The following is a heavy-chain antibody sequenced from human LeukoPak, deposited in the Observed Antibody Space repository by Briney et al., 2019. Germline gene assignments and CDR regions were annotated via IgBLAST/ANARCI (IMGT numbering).Heavy chain of an antibody. CDR1: GYTFTSYD. CDR3: TRETSSRYFDY. Sequence: VSVKVSCKASGYTFTSYDINWVRQAPGQGLEWMGWVNPNSGNTGYAQKFQGRVTMTRNTSISTAYMELSSLRSEDTAVYYCTRETSSRYFDYWGQGTLVTVSS. CDR2: VNPNSGNT. V-gene: IGHV1-8*01. J-gene: IGHJ4*02.